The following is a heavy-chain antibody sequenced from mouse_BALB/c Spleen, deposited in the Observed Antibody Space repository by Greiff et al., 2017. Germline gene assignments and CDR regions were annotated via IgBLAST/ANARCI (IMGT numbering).Heavy chain of an antibody. V-gene: IGHV1-82*01. CDR2: IYPGDGDT. CDR1: GYAFSSSW. J-gene: IGHJ4*01. D-gene: IGHD2-3*01. Sequence: VQRVESGPELVKPGASVKISCKASGYAFSSSWMNWVKQRPGQGLEWIGRIYPGDGDTNYNGKFKGKATLTADKSSSTAYMQLSSLTSVDSAVYFCARCDGYYTMDYWGQGTSVTVSS. CDR3: ARCDGYYTMDY.